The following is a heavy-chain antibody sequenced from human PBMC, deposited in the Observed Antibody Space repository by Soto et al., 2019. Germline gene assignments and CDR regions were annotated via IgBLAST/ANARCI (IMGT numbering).Heavy chain of an antibody. J-gene: IGHJ6*01. CDR3: ARLNGYCVSTNCHGYYGMDV. V-gene: IGHV4-30-4*02. CDR2: IYYSGST. D-gene: IGHD2-2*03. Sequence: SETLSLTCTVSGGSISSGDYYCSWIRQPPAQGFEWVGYIYYSGSTYYNPSLKSCVTISVDTSKNQFSLKLSSVTAADTAVYYCARLNGYCVSTNCHGYYGMDVWGEGTTVS. CDR1: GGSISSGDYY.